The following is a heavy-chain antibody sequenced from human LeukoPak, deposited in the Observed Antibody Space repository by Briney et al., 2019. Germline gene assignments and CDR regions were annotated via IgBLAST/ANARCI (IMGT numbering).Heavy chain of an antibody. V-gene: IGHV3-9*03. J-gene: IGHJ4*02. CDR3: AKANYFDSSVVRPYYFDY. Sequence: QPGGSLRLSCAASGFTFDDYAMHWVRQAPGKGLEWVSSISWNSGRIDYADSVKGRFTISRDNAKNSLFLQMNSLTAEDMALNYCAKANYFDSSVVRPYYFDYWGQGTLVTVSS. D-gene: IGHD3-22*01. CDR1: GFTFDDYA. CDR2: ISWNSGRI.